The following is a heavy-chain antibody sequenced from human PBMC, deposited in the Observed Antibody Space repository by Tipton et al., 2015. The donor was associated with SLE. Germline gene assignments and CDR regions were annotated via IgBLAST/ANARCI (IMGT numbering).Heavy chain of an antibody. J-gene: IGHJ6*02. CDR1: GGSVSSGSYY. CDR2: IYYSGST. Sequence: TLSLTCTVSGGSVSSGSYYWSWIRQPPGKGLEWIGYIYYSGSTNYNPSLKSRVTISVDTSKNQFSLKLSSVTAADTAVYYCARDLAGAWGPYYYGMDVWGQGTTVTVSS. CDR3: ARDLAGAWGPYYYGMDV. D-gene: IGHD7-27*01. V-gene: IGHV4-61*01.